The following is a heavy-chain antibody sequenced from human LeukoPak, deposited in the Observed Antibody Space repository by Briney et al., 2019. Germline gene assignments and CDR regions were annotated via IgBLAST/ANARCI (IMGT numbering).Heavy chain of an antibody. Sequence: ASVTVSCTASGYTFTSYGITWVRQAPGQGLEWMGWISVYNNNTNSAQQFQDRLTMTTDTSTSTAYMELRSLKSDDTAAYYCARVTTVTFDYWGQGTLVTVSS. CDR1: GYTFTSYG. V-gene: IGHV1-18*01. CDR2: ISVYNNNT. D-gene: IGHD4-17*01. CDR3: ARVTTVTFDY. J-gene: IGHJ4*02.